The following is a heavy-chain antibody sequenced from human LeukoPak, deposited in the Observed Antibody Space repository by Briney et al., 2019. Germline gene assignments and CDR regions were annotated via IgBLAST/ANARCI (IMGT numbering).Heavy chain of an antibody. V-gene: IGHV3-53*01. D-gene: IGHD3-10*01. J-gene: IGHJ4*02. CDR1: GVTVSSNY. CDR2: VYSGGNT. CDR3: ATNLGVVCFGGFDF. Sequence: PGGSLRLSCAASGVTVSSNYMSWVRQPPGKGLEWVSVVYSGGNTYYADSVKGRFLISRDNSKNTVYLQMNSLRAEDTAVYYCATNLGVVCFGGFDFWGQRTPVTVSS.